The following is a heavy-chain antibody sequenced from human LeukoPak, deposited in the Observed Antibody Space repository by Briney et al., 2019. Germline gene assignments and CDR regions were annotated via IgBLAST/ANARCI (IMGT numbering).Heavy chain of an antibody. D-gene: IGHD3-10*01. Sequence: GSLQLSFAASGFTFTTYSMVWVRQAPGKGREWVSYISSSSSAISYSDSVKGRFTISRDNGTNSLYLQMNRLRDEDTAVYYCARGSHYFDYWGQGTLATVSS. J-gene: IGHJ4*02. CDR3: ARGSHYFDY. CDR1: GFTFTTYS. CDR2: ISSSSSAI. V-gene: IGHV3-48*02.